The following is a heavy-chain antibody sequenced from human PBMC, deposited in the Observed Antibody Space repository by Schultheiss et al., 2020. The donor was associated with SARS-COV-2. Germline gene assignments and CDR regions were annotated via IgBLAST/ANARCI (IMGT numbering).Heavy chain of an antibody. CDR2: IYHSGNT. V-gene: IGHV4-34*01. CDR3: VRSIAEAGKEFDS. CDR1: GGSFSGYY. Sequence: SETLSLTCDVYGGSFSGYYWSWIRQPAGKGLEWIGEIYHSGNTNYNPSLKSRVTISVDKSKNQFSLKLSSVTAADTAVYYCVRSIAEAGKEFDSWGQGTLVTVSS. D-gene: IGHD6-13*01. J-gene: IGHJ4*02.